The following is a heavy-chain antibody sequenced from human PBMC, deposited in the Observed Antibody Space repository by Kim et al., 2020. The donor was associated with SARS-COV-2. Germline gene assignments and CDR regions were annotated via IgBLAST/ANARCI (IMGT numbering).Heavy chain of an antibody. Sequence: ASVKVSCKASGYTFTSYAMHWVRQAPGQRLEWMGWINAGNGNTKYSQKSQGRVTITRDTSASTAYMELSSLRSEDTAVYYCAREGVGYIAAAGRPDDAFDIWGQGTMVTVSS. CDR3: AREGVGYIAAAGRPDDAFDI. J-gene: IGHJ3*02. D-gene: IGHD6-13*01. V-gene: IGHV1-3*01. CDR2: INAGNGNT. CDR1: GYTFTSYA.